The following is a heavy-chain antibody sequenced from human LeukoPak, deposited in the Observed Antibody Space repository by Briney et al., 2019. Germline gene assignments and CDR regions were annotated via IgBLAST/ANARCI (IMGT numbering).Heavy chain of an antibody. V-gene: IGHV3-66*04. CDR1: GFTVSSNY. CDR2: IYSGGST. CDR3: ARLKAVAGMNLPTDY. Sequence: GGSLRLSCAASGFTVSSNYMSWVRQAPGKGLEWVSVIYSGGSTYYADSVKGRFTISRDNSKNTLYLQMNSLRAEDTAVYYCARLKAVAGMNLPTDYWGQGTLVTVSS. D-gene: IGHD6-19*01. J-gene: IGHJ4*02.